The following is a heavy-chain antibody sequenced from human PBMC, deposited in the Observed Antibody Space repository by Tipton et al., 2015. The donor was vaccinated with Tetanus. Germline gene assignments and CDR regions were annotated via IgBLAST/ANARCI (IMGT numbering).Heavy chain of an antibody. Sequence: QLVQSGGGLVKPGGSLRLSCAASGFTFSDYYMSWIRQAPGKGLEWVSYISSSGSTIYYADSVKGRFTISRDNAKNSLYLQMNSLRAEDTAVYYCARHYCSSTSCYNWFDPWGQGTLVTVSS. V-gene: IGHV3-11*01. CDR1: GFTFSDYY. CDR2: ISSSGSTI. CDR3: ARHYCSSTSCYNWFDP. J-gene: IGHJ5*02. D-gene: IGHD2-2*01.